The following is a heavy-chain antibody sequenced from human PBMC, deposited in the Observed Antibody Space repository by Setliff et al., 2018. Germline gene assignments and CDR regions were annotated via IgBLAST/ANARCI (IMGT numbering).Heavy chain of an antibody. D-gene: IGHD4-17*01. CDR1: GYIFTGYR. Sequence: GASVKVSCKASGYIFTGYRITWVRQSPGQGLEWMGWISTRNDDTGYAQKFKGRVTLTTDTSTNTAYMELRSLRSDDTAVYYCARRSGDRGMTTGWPDDFDYWGRGTLVTVSS. CDR2: ISTRNDDT. CDR3: ARRSGDRGMTTGWPDDFDY. J-gene: IGHJ4*01. V-gene: IGHV1-18*01.